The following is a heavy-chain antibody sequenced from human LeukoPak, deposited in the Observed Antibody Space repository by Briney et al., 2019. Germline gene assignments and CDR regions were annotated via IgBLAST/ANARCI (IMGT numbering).Heavy chain of an antibody. CDR2: TYYRSKWFN. J-gene: IGHJ5*02. V-gene: IGHV6-1*01. Sequence: SQTLSLTCAISGDSVSGNSASWNWIRQSPSRGLEWLGRTYYRSKWFNDYAVSVKGRITISADTSKNQFSLQLNFVTPEDTAVYYCAKDGRGNNWFDPWGQGTLVTVSS. CDR1: GDSVSGNSAS. D-gene: IGHD2/OR15-2a*01. CDR3: AKDGRGNNWFDP.